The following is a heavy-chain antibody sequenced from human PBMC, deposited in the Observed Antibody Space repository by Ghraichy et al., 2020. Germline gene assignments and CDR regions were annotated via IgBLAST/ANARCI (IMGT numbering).Heavy chain of an antibody. CDR2: IYHSGST. CDR3: ARLNSSGWYRLPDY. CDR1: GGSISSSSYY. D-gene: IGHD6-19*01. Sequence: SETLSLTCTVSGGSISSSSYYWGWIRQPPGKGLEWIGSIYHSGSTYYNASLKSRVTISVDTSKNQFSLKLSSVTAADTAVYYCARLNSSGWYRLPDYWGQGTLVTVSS. V-gene: IGHV4-39*01. J-gene: IGHJ4*02.